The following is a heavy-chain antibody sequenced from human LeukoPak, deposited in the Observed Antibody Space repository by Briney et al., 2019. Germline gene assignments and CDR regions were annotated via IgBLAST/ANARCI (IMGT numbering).Heavy chain of an antibody. D-gene: IGHD1-26*01. CDR2: ISAYNGNT. CDR1: GYTFTSYG. Sequence: ASVKVSCKASGYTFTSYGISWVRQAPGQGLEWMGWISAYNGNTNYAQKLQGRVTMTTDTSTSTAYMELRSLRSDDTAVYYCARDYDLLLGSDGFDPWGQGTLVTVSA. V-gene: IGHV1-18*01. J-gene: IGHJ5*02. CDR3: ARDYDLLLGSDGFDP.